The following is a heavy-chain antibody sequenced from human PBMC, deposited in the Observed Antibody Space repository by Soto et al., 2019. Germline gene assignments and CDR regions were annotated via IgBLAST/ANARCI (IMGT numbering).Heavy chain of an antibody. Sequence: TGGSLRLSCAISGFSVSSNYLSWVRQAPGKGLEWVSVHYSGGSTYYADSVQGRFTISRDKSNNTLYLQMRRVRAADTAVYFCARHRHPRGTVGATSPLDPWGQGTQVTVSS. CDR1: GFSVSSNY. J-gene: IGHJ5*02. D-gene: IGHD1-26*01. CDR2: HYSGGST. V-gene: IGHV3-53*01. CDR3: ARHRHPRGTVGATSPLDP.